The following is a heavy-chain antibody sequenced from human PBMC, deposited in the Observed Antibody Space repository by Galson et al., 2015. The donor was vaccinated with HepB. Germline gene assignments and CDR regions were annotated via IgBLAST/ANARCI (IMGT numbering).Heavy chain of an antibody. Sequence: SLRLSCAASGFTFSSYAMHWVRQAPGKGLEWVALISYDGSNKYYAESVKGRFTISRDNSEKTLYLQMNSLRAEDTAVYYCALLRDSGAYYYAMDVWGHGTTVAVSS. CDR3: ALLRDSGAYYYAMDV. CDR2: ISYDGSNK. V-gene: IGHV3-30*04. D-gene: IGHD1-14*01. CDR1: GFTFSSYA. J-gene: IGHJ6*02.